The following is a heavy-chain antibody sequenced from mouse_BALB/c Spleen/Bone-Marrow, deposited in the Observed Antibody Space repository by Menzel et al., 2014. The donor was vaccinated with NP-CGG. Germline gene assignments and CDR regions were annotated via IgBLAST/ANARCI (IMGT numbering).Heavy chain of an antibody. J-gene: IGHJ4*01. CDR2: SRNKANDYST. CDR3: TRDGRFRRPVDY. CDR1: GFTFSDFY. V-gene: IGHV7-1*02. Sequence: EVQGVESGGGLVQPGGSLRLSCETSGFTFSDFYMEWVRQPPGKRLEWIAASRNKANDYSTEYSASVKGRFIVSRDTSQSILYLQMYALRAEDTAMYYCTRDGRFRRPVDYWGQGTSVTVSS.